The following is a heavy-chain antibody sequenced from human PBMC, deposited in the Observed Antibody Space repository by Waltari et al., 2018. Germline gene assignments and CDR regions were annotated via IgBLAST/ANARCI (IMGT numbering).Heavy chain of an antibody. D-gene: IGHD2-2*01. J-gene: IGHJ6*01. CDR2: IVDDERNI. Sequence: WAREAPRSGLAMVEVIVDDERNIIVVDSVRCRFTISRYNSKKMLYLQMNSLRAEDTAVYYCARDYCSRTYCHGMEVWGQGTTVTVSS. V-gene: IGHV3-30*04. CDR3: ARDYCSRTYCHGMEV.